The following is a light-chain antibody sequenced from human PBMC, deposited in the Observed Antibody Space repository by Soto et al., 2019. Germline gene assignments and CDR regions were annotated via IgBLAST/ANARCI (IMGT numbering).Light chain of an antibody. Sequence: EIVLTQSPGTLSLSPVEISTLSCWASQSVSSSFVAWYQQKPGQAPRLLIYGASSRATGIPDRFSGSGSGTDFTLTISRLEPEDFAVYYCQQYGRSPFTFGQGTKVDIK. CDR2: GAS. CDR3: QQYGRSPFT. J-gene: IGKJ1*01. CDR1: QSVSSSF. V-gene: IGKV3-20*01.